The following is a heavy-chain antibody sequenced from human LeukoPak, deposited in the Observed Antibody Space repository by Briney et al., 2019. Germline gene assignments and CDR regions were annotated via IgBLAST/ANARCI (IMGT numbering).Heavy chain of an antibody. CDR1: GFTVSSNY. J-gene: IGHJ6*02. V-gene: IGHV3-66*01. D-gene: IGHD4-11*01. CDR2: IYSDAMT. CDR3: ATIGRAVTDYAMDV. Sequence: GGSLRLSCAASGFTVSSNYMSWVRQAPGKGLEWVSVIYSDAMTYYADSVKGRFTISRDNSKNTLYLQMNSLRVEDTAVYYCATIGRAVTDYAMDVWGQGTTVTVSS.